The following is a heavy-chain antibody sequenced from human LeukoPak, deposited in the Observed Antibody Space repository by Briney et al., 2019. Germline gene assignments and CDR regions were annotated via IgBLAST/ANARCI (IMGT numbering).Heavy chain of an antibody. CDR2: IYPGASDT. Sequence: GESLKISCKGSGYSFTSYWIGWVRQMPGKGLEWMGIIYPGASDTRYSPSFQGQVTISADKSISTAYLQWSSLKALDTAMYYCARRYDSSGYYRAQYYFDYWGQGTLVTVSS. J-gene: IGHJ4*02. CDR3: ARRYDSSGYYRAQYYFDY. CDR1: GYSFTSYW. D-gene: IGHD3-22*01. V-gene: IGHV5-51*01.